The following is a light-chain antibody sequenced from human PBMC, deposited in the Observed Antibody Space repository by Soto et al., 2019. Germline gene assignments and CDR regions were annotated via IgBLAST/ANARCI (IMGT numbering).Light chain of an antibody. CDR2: GAS. CDR1: LTVGTN. CDR3: QLHNNWPPGT. Sequence: EVVMTQSPATLSVSPGERATRSCRASLTVGTNLAWYQHKPGQPPRLLIYGASTRATGIPARFGGSESGTDFTLTISSLQSEDFAVYYCQLHNNWPPGTFGQGTKVEIK. V-gene: IGKV3-15*01. J-gene: IGKJ1*01.